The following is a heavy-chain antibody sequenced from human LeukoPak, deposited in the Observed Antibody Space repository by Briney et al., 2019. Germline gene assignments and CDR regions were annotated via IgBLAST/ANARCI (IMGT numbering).Heavy chain of an antibody. V-gene: IGHV3-7*04. CDR1: GFNFRRYW. D-gene: IGHD6-13*01. J-gene: IGHJ4*02. CDR2: IKEDGSEK. CDR3: ARDDIAAGDY. Sequence: GGSLRLSCAASGFNFRRYWMSWVRQAPGKGLEWVANIKEDGSEKYYMDSVKGRFTISGDNAKNSVYLQMNSLRAEDTAVYYCARDDIAAGDYWGQGTLVTVSS.